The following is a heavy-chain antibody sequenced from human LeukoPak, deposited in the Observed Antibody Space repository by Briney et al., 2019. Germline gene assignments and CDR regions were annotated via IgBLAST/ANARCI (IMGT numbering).Heavy chain of an antibody. CDR3: AHNYYDSSGYYYGY. Sequence: PGGSLRLSCAASGFTFSSYEMNWVRQAPGKGLEWVSYISSSGSTIYYADSVKGRFTISRDNAKNSLYLQMNSLRAEDTAVYYCAHNYYDSSGYYYGYWGQGTLVTVSS. J-gene: IGHJ4*02. V-gene: IGHV3-48*03. CDR2: ISSSGSTI. CDR1: GFTFSSYE. D-gene: IGHD3-22*01.